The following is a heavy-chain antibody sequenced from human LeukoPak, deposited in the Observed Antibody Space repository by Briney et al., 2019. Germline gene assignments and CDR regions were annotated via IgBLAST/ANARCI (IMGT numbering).Heavy chain of an antibody. CDR1: GYTFTCYY. Sequence: ASVKVSCKASGYTFTCYYMHWVRQAPGQGLEWMGWINPNSGGTNYAQKFQGRVTMTRDTSISTAYMELSRLRSDDTAVYYCARVVLYDSSGYYLGVIDYWGQGTLVTVSS. CDR3: ARVVLYDSSGYYLGVIDY. V-gene: IGHV1-2*02. D-gene: IGHD3-22*01. J-gene: IGHJ4*02. CDR2: INPNSGGT.